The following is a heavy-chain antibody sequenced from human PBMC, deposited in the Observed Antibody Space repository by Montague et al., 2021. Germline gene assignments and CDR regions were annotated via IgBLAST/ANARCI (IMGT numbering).Heavy chain of an antibody. CDR2: SHHSGIT. J-gene: IGHJ4*02. CDR1: GGSFSAYY. V-gene: IGHV4-34*01. CDR3: ARRSRLKSPVDS. Sequence: SETLSLTCAVSGGSFSAYYWDWSRQPPGKGLEWIGESHHSGITYYNPSLNSRLTISLDTSNNQFSLKLNPVTAADTAVYFCARRSRLKSPVDSWGQGTLVTVSS.